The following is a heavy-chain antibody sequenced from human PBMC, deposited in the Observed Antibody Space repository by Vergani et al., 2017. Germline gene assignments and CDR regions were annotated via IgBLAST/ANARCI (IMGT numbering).Heavy chain of an antibody. CDR1: GYTFTSYY. CDR2: INPSGGST. Sequence: QVQLVQSGAEVKKPGASVKVSCKASGYTFTSYYMHWVRQAHGQGLEWMRIINPSGGSTSYAQKFQGRVTMTRATSTSTVYMELSSLRSEDTAVYYCARDRYPRRYSSSWYGTATTFDYWGQGTLVTVSS. V-gene: IGHV1-46*01. CDR3: ARDRYPRRYSSSWYGTATTFDY. J-gene: IGHJ4*02. D-gene: IGHD6-13*01.